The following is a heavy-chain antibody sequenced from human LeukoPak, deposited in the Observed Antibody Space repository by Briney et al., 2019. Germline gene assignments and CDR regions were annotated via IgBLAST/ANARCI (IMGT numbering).Heavy chain of an antibody. J-gene: IGHJ4*02. Sequence: PSETLSLTCAVYGGSFSGYYWSWIRQPPGKGLEWIGEINHSGSTNYNPSLKSRVTISVDTSKNQFSLNLRSVTAGDTAVYYCARDNALIAAVVFDYWGRGTLVTVSS. CDR2: INHSGST. CDR1: GGSFSGYY. D-gene: IGHD6-13*01. CDR3: ARDNALIAAVVFDY. V-gene: IGHV4-34*01.